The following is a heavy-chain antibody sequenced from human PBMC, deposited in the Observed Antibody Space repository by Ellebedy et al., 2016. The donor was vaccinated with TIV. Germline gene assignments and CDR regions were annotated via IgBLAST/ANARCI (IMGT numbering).Heavy chain of an antibody. D-gene: IGHD6-13*01. J-gene: IGHJ6*03. CDR2: IYYSGST. CDR3: ARDRAAALRDYYYMDV. CDR1: GGSLSSGHYY. Sequence: SETLSLTXTVSGGSLSSGHYYWSWIRQPPGKGLEWIGYIYYSGSTYYTPSLKSRVTISVDTSKNQFSLKLSSVTAADTAVYYCARDRAAALRDYYYMDVWGKGTTVTVSS. V-gene: IGHV4-30-4*01.